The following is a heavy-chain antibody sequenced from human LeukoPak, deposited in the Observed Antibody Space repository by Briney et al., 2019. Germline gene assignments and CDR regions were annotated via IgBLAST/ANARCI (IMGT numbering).Heavy chain of an antibody. Sequence: SVKVSCKASGGTFSSYAISWVRQAPGQGLEWMGRIIPILGIANYAQKFQGRVTITADKSTSTAYMELSSLRSEDTAVYYCARGVAGATTPLDYWGQGTLVTVSS. V-gene: IGHV1-69*04. D-gene: IGHD1-26*01. CDR2: IIPILGIA. J-gene: IGHJ4*02. CDR3: ARGVAGATTPLDY. CDR1: GGTFSSYA.